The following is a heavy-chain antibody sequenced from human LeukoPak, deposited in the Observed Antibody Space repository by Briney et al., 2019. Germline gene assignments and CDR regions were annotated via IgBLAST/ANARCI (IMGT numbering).Heavy chain of an antibody. D-gene: IGHD3-10*02. CDR1: GFTFRTYW. V-gene: IGHV3-7*01. CDR3: AELGITMIGGV. CDR2: IKQDGSEK. J-gene: IGHJ6*04. Sequence: GGSLRLSCAASGFTFRTYWMCWVRQAPGKGLEGVANIKQDGSEKYYVDSVKGRFTIFRDNAKNSLYLQMNSLRAEDTAVYYCAELGITMIGGVWGKGTTVTISS.